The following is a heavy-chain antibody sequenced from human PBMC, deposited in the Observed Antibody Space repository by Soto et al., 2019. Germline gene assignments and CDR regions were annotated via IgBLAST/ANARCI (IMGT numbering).Heavy chain of an antibody. J-gene: IGHJ4*02. CDR3: AREHGYGIFDY. D-gene: IGHD5-12*01. CDR1: GDSIGSGNYC. CDR2: IHHIGYS. V-gene: IGHV4-31*03. Sequence: QVQLQESGPGLVEPSQTLSLTCTLSGDSIGSGNYCWTWLRQHPGKGLEWIGHIHHIGYSSYSPSLKSRLTMSLDTSENQLSLKLTSVTAADSAVYYCAREHGYGIFDYWGQGTLVTVSS.